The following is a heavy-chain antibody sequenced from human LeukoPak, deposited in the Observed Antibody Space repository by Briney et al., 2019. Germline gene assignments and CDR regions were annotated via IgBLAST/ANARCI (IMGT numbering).Heavy chain of an antibody. Sequence: GGSLRLSCAASGFTFSSYAMSWVRQAPGKGLEWVSAISGSGGSTYYADSVKGRFTISRDNSKNTLYLQMNSLRAEDTAVYYCAKVKQQLVPLFGGGFDYWGQGTLVTVSS. CDR2: ISGSGGST. CDR3: AKVKQQLVPLFGGGFDY. J-gene: IGHJ4*02. D-gene: IGHD6-13*01. CDR1: GFTFSSYA. V-gene: IGHV3-23*01.